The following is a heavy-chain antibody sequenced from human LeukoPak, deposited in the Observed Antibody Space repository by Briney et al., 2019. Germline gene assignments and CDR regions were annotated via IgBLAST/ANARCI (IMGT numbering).Heavy chain of an antibody. CDR1: GGSFSGYY. V-gene: IGHV4-34*01. CDR2: INHSGST. D-gene: IGHD3-10*01. J-gene: IGHJ4*02. Sequence: PSETLSLTCAVYGGSFSGYYWSWIRQPPGKGLGWIGEINHSGSTNYNPSLKSRVTISVDTSKNQFSLKLSSVTAADTAVYYCARGPPYYYGSGSYYRPLDYWGQGTLVTVSS. CDR3: ARGPPYYYGSGSYYRPLDY.